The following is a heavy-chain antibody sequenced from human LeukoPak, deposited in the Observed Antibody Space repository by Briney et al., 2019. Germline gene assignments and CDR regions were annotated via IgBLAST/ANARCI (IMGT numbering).Heavy chain of an antibody. CDR3: AREPTYGDPAY. J-gene: IGHJ4*02. CDR2: ISSTSSYI. V-gene: IGHV3-21*01. CDR1: GFTFGDYP. Sequence: GGSLRLSCTVSGFTFGDYPMSWVRQAPGKGLEWVSSISSTSSYIYYADSVKGRFTISRDNARNSLYLQMNGLRAEDTAVYFCAREPTYGDPAYWGQGTLVTVSS. D-gene: IGHD4-17*01.